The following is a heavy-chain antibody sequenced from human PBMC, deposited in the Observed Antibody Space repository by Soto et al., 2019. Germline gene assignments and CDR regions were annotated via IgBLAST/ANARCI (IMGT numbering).Heavy chain of an antibody. CDR1: GYTFTSYD. Sequence: ASVKVSCKASGYTFTSYDINWVRQATGQGLEWMGWMNPNSGNTGYAQKFQGRVTMTRNTSISTAYMELSSLRSEDTAVYYCASFSGGYYDFWSGYRPYSYFYMDVWGKGTTVTVSS. CDR3: ASFSGGYYDFWSGYRPYSYFYMDV. D-gene: IGHD3-3*01. V-gene: IGHV1-8*01. CDR2: MNPNSGNT. J-gene: IGHJ6*03.